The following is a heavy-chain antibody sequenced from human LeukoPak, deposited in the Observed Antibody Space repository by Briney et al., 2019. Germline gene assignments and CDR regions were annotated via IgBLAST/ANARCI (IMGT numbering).Heavy chain of an antibody. CDR1: GYTFSSYC. Sequence: GAPVKVSCKASGYTFSSYCISWVRQAPGQRLEWMGWISAYNGNTNYAQKLQGRVTMTTDTSMSTAYMELRSLRSDDTAVYYCARDLWHIVVVTASPRFDYWGQGTLVTVSS. D-gene: IGHD2-21*02. J-gene: IGHJ4*02. CDR3: ARDLWHIVVVTASPRFDY. V-gene: IGHV1-18*01. CDR2: ISAYNGNT.